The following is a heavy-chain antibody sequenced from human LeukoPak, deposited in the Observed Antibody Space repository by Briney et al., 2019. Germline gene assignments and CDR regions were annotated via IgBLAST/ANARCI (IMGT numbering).Heavy chain of an antibody. V-gene: IGHV3-11*05. CDR1: RFSFSDYY. D-gene: IGHD3-10*01. CDR3: ATGGGSGSNYYNGMDV. J-gene: IGHJ6*02. Sequence: TGGSLRLSCAGSRFSFSDYYMSWIRQAPGKGLEWLAYISSRGSNTNYADSVKGRFTISRDNAKNSLYLQMNSLRAEDTAVYYCATGGGSGSNYYNGMDVWGQGTTLTVSS. CDR2: ISSRGSNT.